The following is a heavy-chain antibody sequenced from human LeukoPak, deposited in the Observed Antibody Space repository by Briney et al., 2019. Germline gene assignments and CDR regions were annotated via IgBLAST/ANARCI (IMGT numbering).Heavy chain of an antibody. J-gene: IGHJ4*02. CDR3: ARGYDILTGYTRSFDY. CDR2: INHSGST. CDR1: GGSFSGYY. D-gene: IGHD3-9*01. Sequence: PSETLSLTCAVYGGSFSGYYWSWIRQPPGKGLEWIGEINHSGSTNYNPSLKSRVTISVDTSKNQFSLKLSSVTAADTAVYYCARGYDILTGYTRSFDYRGQGTLVTVSS. V-gene: IGHV4-34*01.